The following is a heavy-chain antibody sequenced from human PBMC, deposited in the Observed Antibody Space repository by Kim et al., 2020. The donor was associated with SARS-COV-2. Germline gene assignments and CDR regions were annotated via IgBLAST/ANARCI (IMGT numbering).Heavy chain of an antibody. CDR3: ARSSGSGSTYFDY. V-gene: IGHV4-59*01. J-gene: IGHJ4*02. Sequence: NPSLKSRVTISVDTSNDQCSLELRSVTAADTALYYCARSSGSGSTYFDYWGQGALVTVSS. D-gene: IGHD3-10*01.